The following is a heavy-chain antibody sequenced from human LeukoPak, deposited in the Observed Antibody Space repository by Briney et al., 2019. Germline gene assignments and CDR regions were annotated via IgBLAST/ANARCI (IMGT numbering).Heavy chain of an antibody. J-gene: IGHJ4*02. Sequence: SETLSLTCTVSGYTSSCGYYWGWIRQPPGEGLEWIGSIYHSGSTYYNPSLKSRVTISVDTSKNQFSLKLSSVTAADTAVYYCARGGIAARLIDYWGQGTLVTVSS. D-gene: IGHD6-6*01. CDR3: ARGGIAARLIDY. CDR2: IYHSGST. V-gene: IGHV4-38-2*02. CDR1: GYTSSCGYY.